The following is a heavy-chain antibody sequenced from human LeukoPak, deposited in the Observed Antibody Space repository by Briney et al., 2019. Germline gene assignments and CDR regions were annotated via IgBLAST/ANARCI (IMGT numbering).Heavy chain of an antibody. V-gene: IGHV1-2*02. CDR2: INPNSGGT. D-gene: IGHD2-15*01. CDR3: AGGRPRGYCSGGSCYHNFDY. J-gene: IGHJ4*02. CDR1: GYTFTGYY. Sequence: ASVKVSYKASGYTFTGYYMHWVRQAPGQGLEWMGWINPNSGGTNYAQKFQGRVTMTRDTSTSTAYMELRSLRSDDTAVYYCAGGRPRGYCSGGSCYHNFDYWGQGTLVTVSS.